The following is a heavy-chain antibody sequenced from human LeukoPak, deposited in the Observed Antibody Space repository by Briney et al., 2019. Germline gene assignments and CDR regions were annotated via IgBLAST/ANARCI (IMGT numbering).Heavy chain of an antibody. CDR3: AKDLDGGNPSFFDY. V-gene: IGHV3-23*01. D-gene: IGHD4-23*01. J-gene: IGHJ4*02. Sequence: PGGSLRLSCAASGFRFSNCAMNWVRQAPGKGLEWVSAFSGSGGSTYYADSVKGRFTISRDNSKNTLYLQMNSLRAEDTAVYYCAKDLDGGNPSFFDYWGQGTLVTVSS. CDR1: GFRFSNCA. CDR2: FSGSGGST.